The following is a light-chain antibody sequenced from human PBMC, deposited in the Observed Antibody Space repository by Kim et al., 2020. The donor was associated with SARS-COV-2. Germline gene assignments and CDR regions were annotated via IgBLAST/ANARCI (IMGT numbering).Light chain of an antibody. V-gene: IGKV3-15*01. J-gene: IGKJ1*01. CDR1: QRVSSN. CDR2: GAS. Sequence: VAPGGRATLSCRASQRVSSNLGWYQQKPGQAPRLLIYGASTRATGIPGRFGGSGSGTEFTLTISSLQSEDFAVYYCQQYNNWPQTFGQGTKVDIK. CDR3: QQYNNWPQT.